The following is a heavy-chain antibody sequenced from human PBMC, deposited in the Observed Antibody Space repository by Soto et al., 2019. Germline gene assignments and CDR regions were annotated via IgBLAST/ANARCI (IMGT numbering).Heavy chain of an antibody. CDR3: ARDRALAGLIDV. CDR2: ICHSGNT. CDR1: GGSMRSDDYC. D-gene: IGHD6-19*01. V-gene: IGHV4-31*03. Sequence: QVQLQESGPGLVKPSQTLSLTCTVSGGSMRSDDYCWSWIRHHPGKGLEWIGYICHSGNTYYNPSLXDXITISVDTSKNQFSLKLTSVTAADTAVYYCARDRALAGLIDVWGQGTTVTVSS. J-gene: IGHJ6*02.